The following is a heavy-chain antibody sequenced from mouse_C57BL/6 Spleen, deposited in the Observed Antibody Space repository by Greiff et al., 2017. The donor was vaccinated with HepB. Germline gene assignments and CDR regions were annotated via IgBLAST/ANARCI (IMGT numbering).Heavy chain of an antibody. CDR3: ARRAVDGYLLFAY. J-gene: IGHJ3*01. V-gene: IGHV1-82*01. CDR2: IYPGDGDT. CDR1: GYAFSSSW. Sequence: QVQLQQSGPELVKPGASVKISCKASGYAFSSSWMNWVKQRPGKGLEWIGRIYPGDGDTNYNGKFKGKATLTADKSSSTAYMQLSSLTSEDSAVYYCARRAVDGYLLFAYWGQGTLVTVSA. D-gene: IGHD2-3*01.